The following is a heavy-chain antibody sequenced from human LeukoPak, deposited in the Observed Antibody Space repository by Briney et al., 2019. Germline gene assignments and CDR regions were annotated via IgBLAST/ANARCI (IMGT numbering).Heavy chain of an antibody. J-gene: IGHJ4*02. CDR3: ARAGDYYFHY. CDR1: GFTFSNYW. CDR2: INQNGSQK. D-gene: IGHD4-17*01. V-gene: IGHV3-7*01. Sequence: PGGSLRLSCAASGFTFSNYWMSWVRQAPGKGLEWVALINQNGSQKKYVDSLEGRFSLSRDNAKNSLYLQMNSLRAEDTAIYYCARAGDYYFHYWGQGTLVTVSS.